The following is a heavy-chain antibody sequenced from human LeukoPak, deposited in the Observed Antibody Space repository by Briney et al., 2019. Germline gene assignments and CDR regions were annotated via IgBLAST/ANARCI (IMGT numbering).Heavy chain of an antibody. CDR2: IKPDGSEE. V-gene: IGHV3-7*01. CDR3: ARESDF. J-gene: IGHJ4*02. CDR1: GFSFSDYW. Sequence: PGGSLRLSCAASGFSFSDYWMNWVRQAPGKGLEWVANIKPDGSEEHYVDSVKGRFTISRDNAKNSLYLQMNSLRAEDTAVHDGARESDFWGQGALVTVSS.